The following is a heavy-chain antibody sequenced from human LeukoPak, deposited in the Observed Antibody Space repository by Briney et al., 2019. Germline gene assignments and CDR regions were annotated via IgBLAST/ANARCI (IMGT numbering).Heavy chain of an antibody. D-gene: IGHD6-25*01. CDR3: AKGHSTGPYNWFDS. Sequence: SETLSLTCAVYGGPLENYYWSWIRQSPGRGLEWIGEINHSGTTEYSPSLKSRVTISIDTSRNQFSLKVTSMTAADTAMYFCAKGHSTGPYNWFDSWGQGTQVTVSS. J-gene: IGHJ5*01. V-gene: IGHV4-34*01. CDR1: GGPLENYY. CDR2: INHSGTT.